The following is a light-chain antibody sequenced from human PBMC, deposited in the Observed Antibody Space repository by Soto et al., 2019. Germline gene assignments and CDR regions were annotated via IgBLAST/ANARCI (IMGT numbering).Light chain of an antibody. CDR2: SNN. Sequence: QSVLTQPPSASGTPGQRVTISCSGSRSNIGSNDVNWYQQLPGTAPKVLIYSNNQRPSGVPDRFSGSKSGTSASLAISGLQSEDEADYYCAAWDDSLNAWVFGGGTQLTVL. CDR1: RSNIGSND. CDR3: AAWDDSLNAWV. J-gene: IGLJ3*02. V-gene: IGLV1-44*01.